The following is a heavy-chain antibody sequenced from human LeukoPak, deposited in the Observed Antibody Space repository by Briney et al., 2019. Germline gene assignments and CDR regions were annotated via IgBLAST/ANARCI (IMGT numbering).Heavy chain of an antibody. CDR2: VYHSGST. V-gene: IGHV4-59*01. J-gene: IGHJ3*02. D-gene: IGHD7-27*01. CDR3: ARDPRKAGDHDAFDI. CDR1: GGSISNYY. Sequence: SETLSLTCTVSGGSISNYYWSWIRQPPGKGLEWIGYVYHSGSTNYNPSLKSRVTISVDTSKNQFSLKLSSVTAADAAVYYCARDPRKAGDHDAFDIWGQGTMVTVSS.